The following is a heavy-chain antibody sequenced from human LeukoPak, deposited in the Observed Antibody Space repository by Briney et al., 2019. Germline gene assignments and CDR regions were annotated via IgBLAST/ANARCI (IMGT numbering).Heavy chain of an antibody. Sequence: GGSLRLSCAASGFTFSSYEMNWVRQAPGKGLEWVSYISNSGSTIYYADSVRGRFTISRDNAKDSLYLQMNSLRAEDTAVYYCATDARRLTREYYFDYWGQGTLVTVSS. CDR1: GFTFSSYE. CDR2: ISNSGSTI. V-gene: IGHV3-48*03. CDR3: ATDARRLTREYYFDY. D-gene: IGHD3-10*01. J-gene: IGHJ4*02.